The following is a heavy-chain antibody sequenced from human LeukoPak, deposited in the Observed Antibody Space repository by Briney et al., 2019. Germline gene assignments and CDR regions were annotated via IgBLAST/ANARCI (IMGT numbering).Heavy chain of an antibody. V-gene: IGHV1-8*01. CDR2: MKSNNGHT. CDR3: ARGPPNWGMVGY. D-gene: IGHD7-27*01. Sequence: ASVKVSCKASGYTFTSFDFNWVRQATGQGLEWMGWMKSNNGHTGYAQKFQGKVTMTRDTSISTAYMELSSLTFEDTAVYYCARGPPNWGMVGYWGQGTLVTVSS. CDR1: GYTFTSFD. J-gene: IGHJ4*02.